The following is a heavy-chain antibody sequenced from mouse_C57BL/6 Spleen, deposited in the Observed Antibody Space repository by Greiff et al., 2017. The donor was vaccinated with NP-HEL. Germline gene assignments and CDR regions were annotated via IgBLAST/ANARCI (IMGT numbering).Heavy chain of an antibody. CDR3: ARRTGYYAMDY. D-gene: IGHD4-1*01. Sequence: LVESGGLFVQPGGSLKLSCAASGFTFSDYGLHWVRQAPEKGLEWVAYISSGSSTVYYADTVKGRVTISRDNAKNTLFLQMTSLRSEDTAMYYCARRTGYYAMDYWGQGTSVTVSS. CDR2: ISSGSSTV. J-gene: IGHJ4*01. CDR1: GFTFSDYG. V-gene: IGHV5-17*01.